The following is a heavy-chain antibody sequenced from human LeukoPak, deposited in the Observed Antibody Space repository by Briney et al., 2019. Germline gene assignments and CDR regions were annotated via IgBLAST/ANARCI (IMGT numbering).Heavy chain of an antibody. Sequence: PGGSLRLSCAASGFTFSSYGMHWVRQAPGKGLEWVAFIRYDGSNKYYADSVKGRFTISRDNSKNTLYLQMNSLRAEDTAVYYCAKDASIAVAGIGLDYWGQGTLVTVSS. V-gene: IGHV3-30*02. CDR1: GFTFSSYG. CDR3: AKDASIAVAGIGLDY. CDR2: IRYDGSNK. J-gene: IGHJ4*02. D-gene: IGHD6-19*01.